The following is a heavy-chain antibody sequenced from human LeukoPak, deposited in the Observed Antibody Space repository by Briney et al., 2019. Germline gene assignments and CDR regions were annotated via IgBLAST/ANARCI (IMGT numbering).Heavy chain of an antibody. D-gene: IGHD3-10*01. Sequence: GGSLRLSCAASGFTFSRFWMHWVRQAPGKGLVWVSRTNDGGSTTNYADSVKDRFTISRDNAKNTLYLQMNSLRAEDTAVYYCARALGSSSDYWGQGTLVTVAS. CDR1: GFTFSRFW. CDR3: ARALGSSSDY. J-gene: IGHJ4*02. V-gene: IGHV3-74*01. CDR2: TNDGGSTT.